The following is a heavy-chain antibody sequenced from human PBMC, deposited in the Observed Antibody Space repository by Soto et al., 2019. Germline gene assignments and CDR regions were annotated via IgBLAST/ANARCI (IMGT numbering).Heavy chain of an antibody. V-gene: IGHV4-59*08. J-gene: IGHJ4*02. Sequence: PSETLSLTGTVSGGSIIGYYWSWIRQPPGKGLEWIGYIYYSGSTNYNPSLKSRVTISIDTSKNQFSLKLTSVTAADTAVYYCARREYYDSSGYTVWGQGTLVTLSS. CDR1: GGSIIGYY. CDR3: ARREYYDSSGYTV. D-gene: IGHD3-22*01. CDR2: IYYSGST.